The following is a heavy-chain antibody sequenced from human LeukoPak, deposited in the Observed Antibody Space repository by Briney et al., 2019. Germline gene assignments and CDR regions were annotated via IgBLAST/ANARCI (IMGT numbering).Heavy chain of an antibody. V-gene: IGHV1-18*01. CDR1: GYTFTSYG. CDR3: ARAVYCSSTSCYRGNAFDI. J-gene: IGHJ3*02. CDR2: ISAYNGNT. Sequence: ASVKVSCKASGYTFTSYGIRWVRQAPGQGLEWMGWISAYNGNTNYAQKLQGRVTMTTDTSTSTAYMELRSLRSDDTAVYYCARAVYCSSTSCYRGNAFDIWGQGTMVTVSS. D-gene: IGHD2-2*02.